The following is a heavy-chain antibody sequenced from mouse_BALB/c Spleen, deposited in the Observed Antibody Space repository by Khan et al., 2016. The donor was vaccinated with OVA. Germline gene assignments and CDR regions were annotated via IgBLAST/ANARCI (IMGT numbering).Heavy chain of an antibody. V-gene: IGHV1-69*02. J-gene: IGHJ2*01. D-gene: IGHD6-1*01. CDR3: KRRGQDFFDY. CDR2: IYPSDSYT. CDR1: GYTFTSYW. Sequence: QVQLQQPGAELVRPGASVMLSCKASGYTFTSYWINWVKQRPGQGLEWIGNIYPSDSYTNYNQAFKGKATLTVDNSSSTAYMQLSRPTSEDSAVYYCKRRGQDFFDYWGQGTTLTVSA.